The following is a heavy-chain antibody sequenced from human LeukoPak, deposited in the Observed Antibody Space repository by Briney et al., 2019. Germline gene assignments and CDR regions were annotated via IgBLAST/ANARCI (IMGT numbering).Heavy chain of an antibody. CDR2: ISGSGGST. Sequence: GGSLRLSCAASGFTFSSYAMSWVRQAPGKGLEWVSAISGSGGSTYYADSVKGRFTISRDNSKNTLYLQMNSLRAEDTAFYYCAKVPLSTGGWYEYWGQGTLVTVSS. CDR1: GFTFSSYA. CDR3: AKVPLSTGGWYEY. V-gene: IGHV3-23*01. D-gene: IGHD6-19*01. J-gene: IGHJ4*02.